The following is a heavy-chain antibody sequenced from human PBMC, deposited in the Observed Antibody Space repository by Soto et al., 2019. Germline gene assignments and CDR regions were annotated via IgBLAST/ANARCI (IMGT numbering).Heavy chain of an antibody. J-gene: IGHJ3*02. CDR1: GGSFSGYY. Sequence: SETLSLTCAVYGGSFSGYYWSWIRQPPGKGLEWIGEINHSGSTNYNPSIKSRVTISVDTSKNQFSLKLSSVTAADTAVYYCARKRGDAFDIWGQGTMVTVSS. V-gene: IGHV4-34*01. CDR2: INHSGST. CDR3: ARKRGDAFDI.